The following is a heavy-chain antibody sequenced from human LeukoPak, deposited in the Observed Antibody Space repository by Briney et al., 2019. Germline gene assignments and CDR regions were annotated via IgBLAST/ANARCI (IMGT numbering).Heavy chain of an antibody. V-gene: IGHV4-39*07. J-gene: IGHJ4*02. CDR3: ARDLRDSGWPRPFDY. CDR2: IYYSGNT. CDR1: GGSITSSSYY. D-gene: IGHD6-19*01. Sequence: PSETLCLTCSVSGGSITSSSYYWGWIRQPPGKGLEWIGGIYYSGNTYYTPSLKSRVTLSVDRSKNHFSLNLSSVTAADTAVYYCARDLRDSGWPRPFDYWGQGILVTVS.